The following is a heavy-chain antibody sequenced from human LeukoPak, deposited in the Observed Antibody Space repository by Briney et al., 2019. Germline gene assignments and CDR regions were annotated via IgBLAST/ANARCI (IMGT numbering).Heavy chain of an antibody. J-gene: IGHJ6*03. CDR3: ATSPGDYYYYYMDV. Sequence: ASVKVSCKASGYTFTSYYMHWVRQAPGQGLEWMGIINPSGGSTSYAQKFQGGVTMTRDMSTSTVYMELSSLRSEDTAVYYCATSPGDYYYYYMDVWGKGTTVTVSS. CDR1: GYTFTSYY. V-gene: IGHV1-46*01. CDR2: INPSGGST. D-gene: IGHD4-17*01.